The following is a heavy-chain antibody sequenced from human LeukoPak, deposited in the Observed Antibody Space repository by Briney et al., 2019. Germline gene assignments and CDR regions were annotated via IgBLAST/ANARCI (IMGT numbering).Heavy chain of an antibody. V-gene: IGHV1-2*02. CDR3: ARPRYYDFWSALGD. J-gene: IGHJ4*02. Sequence: ASVKVSCKASGGTFSSYTISWVRQAPGQGLEWMGWIDPNSGGTNYAQKFQGRVTMTRDTSISTAYMELSRLRSDDTAVYYCARPRYYDFWSALGDWGQGTLVTVSS. CDR1: GGTFSSYT. CDR2: IDPNSGGT. D-gene: IGHD3-3*01.